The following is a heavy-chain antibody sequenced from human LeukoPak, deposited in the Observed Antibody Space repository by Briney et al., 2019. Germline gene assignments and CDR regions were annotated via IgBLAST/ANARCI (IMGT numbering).Heavy chain of an antibody. D-gene: IGHD5-18*01. J-gene: IGHJ4*02. CDR1: GFTFSSYA. V-gene: IGHV3-23*01. CDR3: AKDRIQLWSTYVNPLYYFDY. Sequence: PGGSLRLSCAASGFTFSSYAMSWVRQAPGKGLEWVSAISGSGGSTYYADSVKGRFTISRDNSKNTLYLQMNSLRAEDTAVYYCAKDRIQLWSTYVNPLYYFDYWGQGTLVTVSS. CDR2: ISGSGGST.